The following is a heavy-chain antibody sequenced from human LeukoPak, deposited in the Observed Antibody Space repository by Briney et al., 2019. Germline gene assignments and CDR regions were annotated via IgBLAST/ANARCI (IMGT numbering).Heavy chain of an antibody. V-gene: IGHV3-21*01. D-gene: IGHD1-26*01. J-gene: IGHJ6*03. CDR1: GFSFSSYN. CDR3: ARDPYSGAYGNTYYYYMDV. CDR2: ITTSSTYT. Sequence: GGSLRLSCEASGFSFSSYNMDWVRQTPGKGLEWISSITTSSTYTFYADSVKGRFTISRDNARNSLYLQMNSLTAEDTAVYYCARDPYSGAYGNTYYYYMDVWGKGTTVTISS.